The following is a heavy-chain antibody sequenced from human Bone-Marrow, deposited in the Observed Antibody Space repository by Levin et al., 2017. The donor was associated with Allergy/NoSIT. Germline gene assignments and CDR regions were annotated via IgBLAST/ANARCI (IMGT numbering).Heavy chain of an antibody. Sequence: GESLKISCGASGLPFSSFAMSWVRQGPGKGLEWVSGITGSGGRTWYVDSVKGRFTISRDNSKNMLYLQMNSLRGEDTAVYYCAKMKGAGTYHHYAMDVWGQGTTVTVSS. J-gene: IGHJ6*02. V-gene: IGHV3-23*01. D-gene: IGHD3-10*01. CDR1: GLPFSSFA. CDR3: AKMKGAGTYHHYAMDV. CDR2: ITGSGGRT.